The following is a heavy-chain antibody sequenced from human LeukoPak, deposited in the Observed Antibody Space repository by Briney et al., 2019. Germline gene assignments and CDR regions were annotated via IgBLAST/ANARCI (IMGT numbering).Heavy chain of an antibody. J-gene: IGHJ5*02. CDR3: AREGPGYCSVGSCYSFQWFDP. CDR1: GGTFSSYT. V-gene: IGHV1-18*01. D-gene: IGHD2-15*01. Sequence: ASVKVSCKASGGTFSSYTISWVRQAPGQGLEWMGWISAYNGNTNYAQKLQGRVTMTTDTSTSTAYMELRSLRSDDTAVYYCAREGPGYCSVGSCYSFQWFDPWGPGTLVTVSS. CDR2: ISAYNGNT.